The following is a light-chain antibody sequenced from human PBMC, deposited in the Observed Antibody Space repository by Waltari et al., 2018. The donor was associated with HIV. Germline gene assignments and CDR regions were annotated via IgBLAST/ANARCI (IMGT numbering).Light chain of an antibody. Sequence: DVQMTQSPSTLSASVVDSVSITWRANQNIGNWLAWYQQKPGKTPNLLIFKASTLQTGVPSRFSGSGSGTEFTLSIRSLQPDDFATYYCQQYNSLWTFGQGTKVEIK. V-gene: IGKV1-5*03. CDR3: QQYNSLWT. J-gene: IGKJ1*01. CDR2: KAS. CDR1: QNIGNW.